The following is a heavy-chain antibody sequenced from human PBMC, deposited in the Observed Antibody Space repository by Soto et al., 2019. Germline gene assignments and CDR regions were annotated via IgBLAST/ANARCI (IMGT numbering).Heavy chain of an antibody. CDR1: GFSLSNARMG. Sequence: QVTLKESGPVLVKPTETLTLTCTVSGFSLSNARMGVSWIRQPPGKALEWLAHIFSNDEKSYSTSLKSRLTISKDTSKRQVVLTMTNMDPVYTATYYCARIPSQQPDTYYYYCMDVWGKGTTVTVSS. CDR2: IFSNDEK. J-gene: IGHJ6*03. CDR3: ARIPSQQPDTYYYYCMDV. D-gene: IGHD6-13*01. V-gene: IGHV2-26*01.